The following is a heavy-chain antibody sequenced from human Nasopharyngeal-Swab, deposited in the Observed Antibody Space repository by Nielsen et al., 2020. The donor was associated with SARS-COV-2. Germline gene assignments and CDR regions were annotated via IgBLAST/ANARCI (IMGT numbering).Heavy chain of an antibody. CDR1: GGSFSGYY. CDR2: INHSGST. V-gene: IGHV4-34*01. D-gene: IGHD3-22*01. J-gene: IGHJ6*02. Sequence: SETLSLTCAVYGGSFSGYYWSWIRQPPGKGLEWIGEINHSGSTNYNPSLKSRVTISVDTSKNQFSLKLSSVTAADTAVYYCARDHYYDSSGYYPFHKRYYYGMDVWGQGTTVTVS. CDR3: ARDHYYDSSGYYPFHKRYYYGMDV.